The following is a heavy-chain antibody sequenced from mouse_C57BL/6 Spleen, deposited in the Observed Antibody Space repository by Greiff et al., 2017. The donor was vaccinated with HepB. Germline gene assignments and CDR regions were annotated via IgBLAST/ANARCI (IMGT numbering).Heavy chain of an antibody. J-gene: IGHJ1*03. D-gene: IGHD2-1*01. CDR1: GFTFSDYG. V-gene: IGHV5-17*01. CDR2: ISSGSSTI. CDR3: AIYGNYLNWYFDV. Sequence: EVQLVESGGGLVKPGGSLKLSCAASGFTFSDYGMHWVRQAPEKGLEWVAYISSGSSTIYYADTVKGRFTISRDNAKNTLFLQMTSLRSEDTAMYYCAIYGNYLNWYFDVWGTGTTVTVSS.